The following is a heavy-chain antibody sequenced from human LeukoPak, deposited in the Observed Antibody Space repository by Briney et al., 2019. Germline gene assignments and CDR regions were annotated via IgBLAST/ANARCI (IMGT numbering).Heavy chain of an antibody. CDR3: SIANETYSWFLHH. J-gene: IGHJ1*01. CDR1: GGSFGRCH. V-gene: IGHV4-59*01. D-gene: IGHD6-13*01. CDR2: LSNSRST. Sequence: SETVSLTCILSGGSFGRCHWRCIRQPPGKGLEWIGHLSNSRSTNYNPSLKSRVTISVDTSKNQFSLKLNSVTAADTPVYYSSIANETYSWFLHHWGRGTLVTVSS.